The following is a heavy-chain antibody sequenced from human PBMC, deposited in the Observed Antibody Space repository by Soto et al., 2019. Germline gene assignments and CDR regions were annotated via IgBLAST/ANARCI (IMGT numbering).Heavy chain of an antibody. CDR1: GGTFSSYA. CDR3: ARMGETPHIAAAGTSGYYGMDV. Sequence: QVQLVQSGAEVKKPGSSVKVSCKASGGTFSSYAISWVRQAPGQGLEWMGGIIPIFGTANYAQKFQGRVTITADESTSTAYMELSSLRSEDTAVYYCARMGETPHIAAAGTSGYYGMDVWGQGTTVTVSS. V-gene: IGHV1-69*01. D-gene: IGHD6-13*01. J-gene: IGHJ6*02. CDR2: IIPIFGTA.